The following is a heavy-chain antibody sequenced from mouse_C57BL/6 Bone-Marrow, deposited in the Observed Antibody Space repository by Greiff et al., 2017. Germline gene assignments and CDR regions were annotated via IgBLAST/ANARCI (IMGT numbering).Heavy chain of an antibody. CDR2: IYPGNSDT. CDR1: GYTFTSYW. Sequence: EVQLQQSGTVLARPGASVKMSCKTSGYTFTSYWMHWVKQRPGQGLEWIGAIYPGNSDTSYNQKFKGKAKLTAVTSASTAYMELSSLTTEDSAVXYCTRNPPDCSNAWLAYWGQGTLVTVSA. V-gene: IGHV1-5*01. CDR3: TRNPPDCSNAWLAY. J-gene: IGHJ3*01. D-gene: IGHD2-5*01.